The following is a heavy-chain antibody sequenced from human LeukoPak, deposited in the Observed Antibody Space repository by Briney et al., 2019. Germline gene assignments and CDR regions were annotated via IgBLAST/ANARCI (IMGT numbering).Heavy chain of an antibody. Sequence: PSETLSLTCTVSGGSVSSGSYFWTWIRQPPGKGLEWIGYVYYSGSTNYNPSLKSRVTISVDTSKNQFSLKLSSVTAADTAVYYCARGNEAQYNYDFWSGYTDYYYYYGMDVWGQGTTVTVSS. J-gene: IGHJ6*02. CDR1: GGSVSSGSYF. V-gene: IGHV4-61*01. CDR2: VYYSGST. D-gene: IGHD3-3*01. CDR3: ARGNEAQYNYDFWSGYTDYYYYYGMDV.